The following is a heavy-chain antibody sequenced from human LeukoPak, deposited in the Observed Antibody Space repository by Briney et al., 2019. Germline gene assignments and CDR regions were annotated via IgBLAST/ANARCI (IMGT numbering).Heavy chain of an antibody. D-gene: IGHD6-13*01. Sequence: GGSLRLPCAASRFTFSSSAMSWVRQAPGKGLEWVSAISNNGGNTYYTDSVKGRFTISRDNSRNTLYLQMNSLRAEDTAVYYCVLVAPAGHYFDYWGQGTLVTVSS. V-gene: IGHV3-23*01. J-gene: IGHJ4*02. CDR3: VLVAPAGHYFDY. CDR2: ISNNGGNT. CDR1: RFTFSSSA.